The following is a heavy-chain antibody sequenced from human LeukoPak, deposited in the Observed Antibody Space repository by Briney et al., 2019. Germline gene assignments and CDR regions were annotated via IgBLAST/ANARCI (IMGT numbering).Heavy chain of an antibody. CDR1: GYTFTGYY. CDR2: INPNSGDT. Sequence: ASVKVSCKASGYTFTGYYMHWVRQAPGQGLGWMGRINPNSGDTNYAQKFQGRVTMTRDTSISTAYMELSRLRSDDTAVYYCAREDYGGNSEVWGQGTMVTVSS. CDR3: AREDYGGNSEV. D-gene: IGHD4-23*01. V-gene: IGHV1-2*06. J-gene: IGHJ3*01.